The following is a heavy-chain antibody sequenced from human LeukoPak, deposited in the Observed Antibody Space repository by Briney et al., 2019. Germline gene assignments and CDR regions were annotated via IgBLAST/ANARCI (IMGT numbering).Heavy chain of an antibody. CDR3: ATLAAAGKPFDY. CDR1: GITFSNAW. D-gene: IGHD6-13*01. CDR2: ISSSSSYI. Sequence: GGSLRLSCAASGITFSNAWMSWVRQAPGKGLEWVSSISSSSSYIYYADSVKGRFTISRDNAKNSLYLQMNSLRAEDTAVYYCATLAAAGKPFDYWGQGTLVTVSS. V-gene: IGHV3-21*01. J-gene: IGHJ4*02.